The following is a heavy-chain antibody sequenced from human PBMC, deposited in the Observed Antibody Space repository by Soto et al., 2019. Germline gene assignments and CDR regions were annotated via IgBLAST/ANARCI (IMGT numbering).Heavy chain of an antibody. J-gene: IGHJ6*03. CDR3: ARRVGYCSSTSCHAGSLYYYYMDV. CDR2: INPSGGST. V-gene: IGHV1-46*03. CDR1: GYTFTSYY. Sequence: ASVKGSCKASGYTFTSYYMHWVRQAPGQGLEWMGIINPSGGSTSYAQKFQGRVTMTRDTSTSTVYMELSSLRSEDTAVYYCARRVGYCSSTSCHAGSLYYYYMDVWGKGTTVTVSS. D-gene: IGHD2-2*01.